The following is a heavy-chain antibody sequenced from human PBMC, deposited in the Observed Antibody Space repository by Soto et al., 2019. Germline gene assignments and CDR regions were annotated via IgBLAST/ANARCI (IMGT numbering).Heavy chain of an antibody. J-gene: IGHJ6*03. D-gene: IGHD1-7*01. CDR2: IKQDGSER. CDR1: GFTFSSYC. V-gene: IGHV3-7*04. Sequence: EVQLVESGGGLVQPGGSLRLSCEASGFTFSSYCMTWVRQAPGKGLEWVANIKQDGSERYYVDSVKGRFTISRDNAKNSLYLQMNSLRAEDTAVYYCARVPSTRDIWSYGVGGRYYYYYMDVWGKGTTVTVSS. CDR3: ARVPSTRDIWSYGVGGRYYYYYMDV.